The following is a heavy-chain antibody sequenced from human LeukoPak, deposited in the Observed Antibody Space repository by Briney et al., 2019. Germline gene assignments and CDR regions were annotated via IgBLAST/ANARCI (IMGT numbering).Heavy chain of an antibody. CDR3: SVAAAGMGNWFDP. D-gene: IGHD6-13*01. J-gene: IGHJ5*02. V-gene: IGHV4-59*12. CDR1: GGSISSYY. Sequence: SETLSLTCTVSGGSISSYYWSWIRQPPGKGLEWIGYIYYRGSTNYNPSLKSRVTISVDTSKNQFSLKLSSVTAADTAVYYCSVAAAGMGNWFDPWGQGTLVTVSS. CDR2: IYYRGST.